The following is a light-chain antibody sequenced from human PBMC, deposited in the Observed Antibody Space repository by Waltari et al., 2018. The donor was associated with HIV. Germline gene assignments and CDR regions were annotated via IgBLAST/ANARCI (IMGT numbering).Light chain of an antibody. V-gene: IGLV3-25*03. Sequence: SYELPQSPSVSVSPGQTARITCSGDGLPTQYANWYQQKPGQAPVLVIYKDSERPSGIPERFSGSSSGTKVTLTISGVQAEDEADYYCQSADSSGSNVYLFGSGTKVTVL. CDR3: QSADSSGSNVYL. J-gene: IGLJ1*01. CDR2: KDS. CDR1: GLPTQY.